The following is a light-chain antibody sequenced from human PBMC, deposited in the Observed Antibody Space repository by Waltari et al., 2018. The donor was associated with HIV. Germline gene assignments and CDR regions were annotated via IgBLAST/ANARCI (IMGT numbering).Light chain of an antibody. V-gene: IGLV2-14*01. CDR1: SSDVGGYNY. Sequence: QSALTQPASVSGSPGQSITISCTGTSSDVGGYNYVSWYQQHPGKAPKLMIYEVSNRPSGVSNRCSGSNSGNTASLTISGLQAEDEADYYCSSYTSSSSVVFGGGTKLTVL. CDR2: EVS. J-gene: IGLJ2*01. CDR3: SSYTSSSSVV.